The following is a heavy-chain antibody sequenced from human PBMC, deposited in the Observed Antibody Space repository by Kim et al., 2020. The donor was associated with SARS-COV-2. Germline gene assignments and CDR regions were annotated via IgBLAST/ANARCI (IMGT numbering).Heavy chain of an antibody. CDR2: INHSGST. D-gene: IGHD3-10*01. J-gene: IGHJ5*02. V-gene: IGHV4-34*01. CDR3: ARGRLPYYYGSGNWFDP. Sequence: SETLSLTCAVYGGSFSGYYWSWIRQPPGKGLEWIGEINHSGSTNYNPSLKSRVTISVDTSKNQFSLKLSSVTAADTAVYYCARGRLPYYYGSGNWFDPWGQGTLVTVSS. CDR1: GGSFSGYY.